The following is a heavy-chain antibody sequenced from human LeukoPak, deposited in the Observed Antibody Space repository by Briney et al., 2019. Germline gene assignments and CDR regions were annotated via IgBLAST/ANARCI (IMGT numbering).Heavy chain of an antibody. D-gene: IGHD2-2*02. V-gene: IGHV4-59*01. Sequence: NPSETLSLTCTVSGDFIGSYYWSWIRQPPGKGLEWVGYTYYSGNTNYNPSVKSRVTISLDTSKNQFSLRLASVTAADTAVYYCARAGYCSSTSCYNFDYWGQGTLVTVSS. CDR3: ARAGYCSSTSCYNFDY. CDR1: GDFIGSYY. J-gene: IGHJ4*02. CDR2: TYYSGNT.